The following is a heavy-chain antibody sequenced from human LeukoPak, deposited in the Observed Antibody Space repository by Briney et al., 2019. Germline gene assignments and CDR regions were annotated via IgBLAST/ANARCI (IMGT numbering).Heavy chain of an antibody. CDR3: ARPTGGNYYYFDY. D-gene: IGHD1-26*01. V-gene: IGHV4-39*01. CDR2: IYYSGST. CDR1: GGSISSSSYY. Sequence: SETLSLTCTVSGGSISSSSYYWGWIRQPPGKGLEWIGSIYYSGSTYYNPSLKSRVTISVDTSKNQFSLKLNSVTAADTAVYYCARPTGGNYYYFDYWGQGTLVTVSS. J-gene: IGHJ4*02.